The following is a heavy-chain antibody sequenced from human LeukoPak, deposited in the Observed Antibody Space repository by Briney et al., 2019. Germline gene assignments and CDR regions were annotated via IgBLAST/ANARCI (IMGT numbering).Heavy chain of an antibody. V-gene: IGHV4-59*01. CDR2: MYYSGAT. CDR1: GGSISTYY. J-gene: IGHJ4*02. Sequence: SETLSLTCTVSGGSISTYYGNWLRQPPGKGREWIGYMYYSGATNYNPSLKSRVTISVHTSKNQFSLKLSSVTAADTAVYYCARGVYIAAAQYGFWGQGTLVTVSS. D-gene: IGHD6-13*01. CDR3: ARGVYIAAAQYGF.